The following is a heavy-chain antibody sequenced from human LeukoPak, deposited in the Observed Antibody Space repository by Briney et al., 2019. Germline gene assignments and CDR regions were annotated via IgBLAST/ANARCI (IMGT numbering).Heavy chain of an antibody. V-gene: IGHV3-30*02. CDR3: ARGTMYPYYCDY. D-gene: IGHD3-10*02. CDR2: IRYDGSNK. Sequence: GGSLRLSCAASGFTFSSYGMHWVRQAPGKGLEWVAFIRYDGSNKYYADSVKGRFTISRDNAKNSLYLQMNSLRAEDTAVYYCARGTMYPYYCDYWGQGTLVTVSS. J-gene: IGHJ4*02. CDR1: GFTFSSYG.